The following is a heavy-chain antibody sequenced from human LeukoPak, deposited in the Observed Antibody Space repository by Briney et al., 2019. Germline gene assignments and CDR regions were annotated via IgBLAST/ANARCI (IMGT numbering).Heavy chain of an antibody. CDR2: ISGSGGST. V-gene: IGHV3-23*01. Sequence: GGSLRLSCAASGFTFSSYAMSWVRQAPGKGLEWGSAISGSGGSTYYADSVKGRFTISRDNSKNTLYLQMNSLRAEDTAVYYCAKDFNPLWFGELFAPIDYWGQGTLVTVSS. D-gene: IGHD3-10*01. J-gene: IGHJ4*02. CDR1: GFTFSSYA. CDR3: AKDFNPLWFGELFAPIDY.